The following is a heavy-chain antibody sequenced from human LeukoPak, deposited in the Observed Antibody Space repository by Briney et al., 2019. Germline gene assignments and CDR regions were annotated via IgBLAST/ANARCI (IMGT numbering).Heavy chain of an antibody. J-gene: IGHJ4*02. CDR2: INYSGST. Sequence: PSETLSLTCTVSGVSISSYYWTWIRQPPGKGLEWIGNINYSGSTKYNPSLKSRVTISVDTSKNQFSLKLSSVTAADTAVYYCARWYYYSSGYRYFDYWGQGTLVTVSS. D-gene: IGHD3-22*01. V-gene: IGHV4-59*01. CDR3: ARWYYYSSGYRYFDY. CDR1: GVSISSYY.